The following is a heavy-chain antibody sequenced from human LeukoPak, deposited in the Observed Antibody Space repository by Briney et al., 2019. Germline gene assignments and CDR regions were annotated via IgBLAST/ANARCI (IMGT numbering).Heavy chain of an antibody. Sequence: PSETLSLACTVSGGSITTYWSWFRQPPGKGQEWIGYIYTSGSANYNPSLKSRVTISVDTSKSQFSLKLASVTAADTAVYYCARHARFCTSTSCYDYWGQGTLVTVSS. J-gene: IGHJ4*02. CDR3: ARHARFCTSTSCYDY. D-gene: IGHD2-2*01. CDR2: IYTSGSA. V-gene: IGHV4-4*09. CDR1: GGSITTY.